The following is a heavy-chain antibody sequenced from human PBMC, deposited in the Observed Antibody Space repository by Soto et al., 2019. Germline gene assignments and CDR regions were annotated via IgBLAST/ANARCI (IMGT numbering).Heavy chain of an antibody. V-gene: IGHV4-31*03. CDR3: GRERTYYYGMDV. J-gene: IGHJ6*02. CDR1: GGSISSGGYY. D-gene: IGHD1-1*01. CDR2: IYYSGST. Sequence: SATLSLTCTVSGGSISSGGYYWSWIRQHPGKGLEWIGYIYYSGSTYYNPSLKSRVTISVDTSKNQFSLKLSSVTAADAAVYYQGRERTYYYGMDVWGQGTTVTVSS.